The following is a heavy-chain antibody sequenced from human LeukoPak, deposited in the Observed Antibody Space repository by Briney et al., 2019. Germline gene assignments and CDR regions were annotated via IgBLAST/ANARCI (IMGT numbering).Heavy chain of an antibody. CDR1: GHYL. CDR2: INSDGSWT. J-gene: IGHJ4*02. CDR3: VSFYETY. D-gene: IGHD2/OR15-2a*01. Sequence: GGSLRLSCAASGHYLMNWVRQAPGQGLVWVSHINSDGSWTSYADSVKGRFTISKDNAKNTVYLQMNSLRAEDTAVYYCVSFYETYWGRGTLATVSS. V-gene: IGHV3-74*01.